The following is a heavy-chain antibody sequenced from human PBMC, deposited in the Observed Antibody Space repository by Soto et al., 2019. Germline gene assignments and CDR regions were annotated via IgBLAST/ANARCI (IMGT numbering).Heavy chain of an antibody. CDR1: GFTFSSYW. J-gene: IGHJ6*03. V-gene: IGHV3-74*01. Sequence: QPGGSLGLSCAASGFTFSSYWMHWVRQAPGKGLVWVSRINSDGSSTSYADSVKGRFTISRDNAKNTLYLQMNSLRAEDTAVYYCARDGSAAAVGAYYYYYMDVWGKGTTVTVS. CDR2: INSDGSST. CDR3: ARDGSAAAVGAYYYYYMDV. D-gene: IGHD6-13*01.